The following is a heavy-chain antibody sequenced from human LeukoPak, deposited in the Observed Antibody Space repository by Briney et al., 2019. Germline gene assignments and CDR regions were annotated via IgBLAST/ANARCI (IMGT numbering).Heavy chain of an antibody. D-gene: IGHD2-2*01. CDR1: GGSISSYY. V-gene: IGHV4-59*12. CDR3: ARLLWGSTSRQGDY. Sequence: SETLSLTCTVSGGSISSYYWSWIRQPPGKGLEWIGYIYHSGSTYYNPSLKSRVTISVDRSKNQFSLKLSSVTAADTAVYYCARLLWGSTSRQGDYWGQGTLVTVSS. CDR2: IYHSGST. J-gene: IGHJ4*02.